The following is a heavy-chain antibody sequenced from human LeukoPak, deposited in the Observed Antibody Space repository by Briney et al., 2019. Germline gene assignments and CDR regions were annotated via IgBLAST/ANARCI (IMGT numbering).Heavy chain of an antibody. CDR2: IKGDGSET. Sequence: QPGGSLILSCAASGFTFSDYWMHWVRQVPGKGLVWVSRIKGDGSETNYADSVKGRFTISRNNAKNTLYLQMNSLRAEDTAVYYCAKDLASSGRKRSMSIDYWGQGTLVTVSS. CDR3: AKDLASSGRKRSMSIDY. J-gene: IGHJ4*02. D-gene: IGHD6-19*01. CDR1: GFTFSDYW. V-gene: IGHV3-74*01.